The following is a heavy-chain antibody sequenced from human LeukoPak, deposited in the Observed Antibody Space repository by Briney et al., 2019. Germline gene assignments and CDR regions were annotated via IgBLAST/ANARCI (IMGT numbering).Heavy chain of an antibody. CDR1: GFTFSRYS. V-gene: IGHV3-48*04. CDR2: ISSSSSTI. D-gene: IGHD3-3*01. CDR3: ARGPTPLVLRFLALY. Sequence: GGSLRLSCAASGFTFSRYSMNWVRQAPGKGLEWVSYISSSSSTIYYADSVKGRFTISRDNAKNSLYLQMNSLRAEDTAVYYCARGPTPLVLRFLALYWGQGTLVTVSS. J-gene: IGHJ4*02.